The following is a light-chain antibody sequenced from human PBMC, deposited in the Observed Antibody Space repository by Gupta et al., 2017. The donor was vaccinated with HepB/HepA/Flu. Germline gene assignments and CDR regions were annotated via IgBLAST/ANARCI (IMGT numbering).Light chain of an antibody. CDR1: QSVSSSY. Sequence: EIVLTQSPGTLSLSPGERATLSCRASQSVSSSYLAWYQQKPGQAPRLLIYGASTRATGIPDRFSGSGSGTDFTLTISRLEAEDVAVFYCQRDGGSPRWTFGQGTKVEIK. V-gene: IGKV3-20*01. CDR3: QRDGGSPRWT. CDR2: GAS. J-gene: IGKJ1*01.